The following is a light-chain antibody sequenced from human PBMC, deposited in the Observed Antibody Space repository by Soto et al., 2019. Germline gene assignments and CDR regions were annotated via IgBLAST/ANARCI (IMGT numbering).Light chain of an antibody. Sequence: EIVMTQSPAALSVSPGERATLSCRASQSVSTNLAWYQQKPGQAPRLLIYRASVRATGVPARFSGSGSGTDFTLTIVGLQSEGFAVYYCQDYNNWPPWTFGQGTKVEIK. J-gene: IGKJ1*01. CDR1: QSVSTN. CDR3: QDYNNWPPWT. V-gene: IGKV3-15*01. CDR2: RAS.